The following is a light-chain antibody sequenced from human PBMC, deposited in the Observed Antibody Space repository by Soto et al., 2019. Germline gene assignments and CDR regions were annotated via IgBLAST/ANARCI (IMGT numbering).Light chain of an antibody. V-gene: IGKV3-11*01. CDR1: QSVSSY. J-gene: IGKJ4*01. CDR2: AAS. CDR3: QQLKSFPLS. Sequence: EIVLTQSPATLSLSPGERATLSCRASQSVSSYLAWYQQKPGQAPRLLIYAASTLQSGVPSRFSGSGSGTDFTLTISGLQPEDFATYYCQQLKSFPLSFGGGTKVDIK.